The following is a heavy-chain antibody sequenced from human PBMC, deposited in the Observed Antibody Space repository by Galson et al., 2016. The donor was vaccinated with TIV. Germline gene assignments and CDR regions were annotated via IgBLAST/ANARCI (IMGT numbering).Heavy chain of an antibody. CDR3: ARELHWSGRDY. V-gene: IGHV3-21*01. D-gene: IGHD3-3*01. J-gene: IGHJ4*02. CDR2: ISETSAYI. Sequence: SLRLSCAASGVTFSIYSMNWVRQAPGKGLEWVAYISETSAYIYYADSVKGRFTISRDNAKDSVYLQMNSLRAEDTAVYYCARELHWSGRDYWGQGTLVTVSS. CDR1: GVTFSIYS.